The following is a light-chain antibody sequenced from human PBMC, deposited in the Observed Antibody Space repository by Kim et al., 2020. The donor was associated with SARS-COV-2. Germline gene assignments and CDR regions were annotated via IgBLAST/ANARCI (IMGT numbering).Light chain of an antibody. CDR2: RNN. CDR1: SSNIGSNY. J-gene: IGLJ3*02. CDR3: AAWDDSLSGWV. Sequence: ELTQPPSASGTPGQRVTISCSGSSSNIGSNYVYWYQQLPGTAPKLLIYRNNQRPSGVPDRFTGSKSGTSASLAISGLRSEDEADYYCAAWDDSLSGWVFGGGTQLTVL. V-gene: IGLV1-47*01.